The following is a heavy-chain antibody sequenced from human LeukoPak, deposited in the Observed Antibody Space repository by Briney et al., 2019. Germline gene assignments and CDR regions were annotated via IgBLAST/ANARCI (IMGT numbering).Heavy chain of an antibody. CDR2: ISSSGSTI. V-gene: IGHV3-48*03. Sequence: GVSLRLSCAASGFTFSSYEMNWVRQAPGKGLEWISYISSSGSTIYYADPVKGRFAISRDNAKSSLYLQMNSLRAEDTAVYYCARDGGAWFDYWGQGTLVTVSS. CDR1: GFTFSSYE. J-gene: IGHJ4*02. D-gene: IGHD4-17*01. CDR3: ARDGGAWFDY.